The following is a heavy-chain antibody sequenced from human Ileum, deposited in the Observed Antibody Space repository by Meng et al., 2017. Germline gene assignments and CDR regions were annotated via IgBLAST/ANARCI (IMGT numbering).Heavy chain of an antibody. CDR3: ASVELSTVTRLDS. V-gene: IGHV4-34*01. CDR2: INPRGRT. D-gene: IGHD4-17*01. J-gene: IGHJ4*02. Sequence: QVQLQQWGAGLLKPSETLSLTCAVYRGSFSGYCWTWIRQPPGKGLEWIGEINPRGRTVYNPSLKSRVTISIDTSKNQFSLKLTSVTAADTAVYFCASVELSTVTRLDSWGPGTLVTVSS. CDR1: RGSFSGYC.